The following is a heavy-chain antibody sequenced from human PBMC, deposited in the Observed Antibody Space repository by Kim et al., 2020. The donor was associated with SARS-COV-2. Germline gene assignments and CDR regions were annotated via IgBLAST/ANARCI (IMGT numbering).Heavy chain of an antibody. CDR3: ASGNYYDSSGYPEYFQH. J-gene: IGHJ1*01. CDR1: GYTFTSYG. V-gene: IGHV1-18*01. D-gene: IGHD3-22*01. Sequence: ASVKVSCKASGYTFTSYGISWVRQAPGQGLEWMGWISAYNGNTNYAQKLQGRVTMTTDTSTSTAYMELRSLRSDDTAVYYCASGNYYDSSGYPEYFQHWGQGTLVTVS. CDR2: ISAYNGNT.